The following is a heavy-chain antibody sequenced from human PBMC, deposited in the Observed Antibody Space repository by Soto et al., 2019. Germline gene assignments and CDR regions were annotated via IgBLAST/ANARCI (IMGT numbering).Heavy chain of an antibody. V-gene: IGHV2-5*02. CDR2: IYWDDDK. J-gene: IGHJ4*02. CDR3: AHSWFGDYVLGGEFDY. Sequence: KESGPTLVKPTQTLTLTCPFSGFSLSTSGVGVGWIRQPPGKALEWLALIYWDDDKRYSPSLKSRLTITKDTSKNQVVLTMTNMDPVDTATYYCAHSWFGDYVLGGEFDYWGQGTLVTVSS. D-gene: IGHD4-17*01. CDR1: GFSLSTSGVG.